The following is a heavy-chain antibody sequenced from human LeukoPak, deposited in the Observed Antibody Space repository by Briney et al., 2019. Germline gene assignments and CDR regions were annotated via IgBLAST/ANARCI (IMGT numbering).Heavy chain of an antibody. CDR3: ARGKESRYRSGGSCSDYYYYMDV. CDR2: IYTSGST. D-gene: IGHD2-15*01. CDR1: GGSISSYY. J-gene: IGHJ6*03. Sequence: SETLSLTCTVSGGSISSYYWSWIRQPAGKGLEWIGRIYTSGSTNYNPSLKSRVTMSVDTSKNQFSLKLSSVTAADTAVYYCARGKESRYRSGGSCSDYYYYMDVWGKGTTVTVSS. V-gene: IGHV4-4*07.